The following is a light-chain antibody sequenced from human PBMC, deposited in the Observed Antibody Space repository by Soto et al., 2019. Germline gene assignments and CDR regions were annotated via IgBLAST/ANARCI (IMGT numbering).Light chain of an antibody. Sequence: QTVVTQEPSLTVSPGGTVTLTCASSTGAVTTNHHPHWFQQKPGQAPRALIYSTSNKNSWTPARFSGSLLGGKAALTLSGVQPEDEAEYYCLLFYDGTQRVFGGGTKLTVL. CDR3: LLFYDGTQRV. V-gene: IGLV7-43*01. CDR1: TGAVTTNHH. J-gene: IGLJ3*02. CDR2: STS.